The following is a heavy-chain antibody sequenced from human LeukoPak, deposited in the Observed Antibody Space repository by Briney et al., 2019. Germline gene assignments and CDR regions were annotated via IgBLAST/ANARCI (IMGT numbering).Heavy chain of an antibody. V-gene: IGHV4-38-2*02. Sequence: SETLSLTCTVSGYSISSGYYWGWIRQPPGKGLEWIGGIYHSGSTYYNPSLKSRVTISVDTSKNQFSLKLSSVTAADTAVYYCARVVAVAGYDAFDIWGQGTMVTVSS. J-gene: IGHJ3*02. CDR3: ARVVAVAGYDAFDI. CDR1: GYSISSGYY. CDR2: IYHSGST. D-gene: IGHD6-19*01.